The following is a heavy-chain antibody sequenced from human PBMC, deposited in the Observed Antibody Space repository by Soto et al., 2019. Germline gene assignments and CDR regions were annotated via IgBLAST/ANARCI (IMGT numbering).Heavy chain of an antibody. V-gene: IGHV1-3*01. CDR3: AREGLPPSWYFEL. CDR1: GYTFTSFV. J-gene: IGHJ2*01. Sequence: ASVKVSCKASGYTFTSFVMHWVRQAPGQRLEWMGSINAGNGNTRYSQRFQGRVTITRDTSASTAYMELSNLRSEDTAVFYRAREGLPPSWYFELWGRGTLVTVCS. CDR2: INAGNGNT.